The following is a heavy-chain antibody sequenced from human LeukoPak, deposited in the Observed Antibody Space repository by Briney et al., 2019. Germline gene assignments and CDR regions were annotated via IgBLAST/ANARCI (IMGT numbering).Heavy chain of an antibody. D-gene: IGHD1-26*01. CDR1: GFSFSSYN. CDR3: ARDPYSGTYGDTYYYYMDV. J-gene: IGHJ6*03. V-gene: IGHV3-21*01. CDR2: ITSSSTYT. Sequence: SGGSLRLSCAASGFSFSSYNMNWVRQTPGKGLEWVSSITSSSTYTFYADSVKGRFTISRDNARNSLYLQMNSLRAEDTAVYYCARDPYSGTYGDTYYYYMDVWGKGTTVTISS.